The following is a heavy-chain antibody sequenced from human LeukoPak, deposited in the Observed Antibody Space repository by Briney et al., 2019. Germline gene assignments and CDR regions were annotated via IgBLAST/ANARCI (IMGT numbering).Heavy chain of an antibody. CDR3: AGVHRGYDLYDPFDI. V-gene: IGHV3-48*01. Sequence: GGSLRLSCVVSGFTVSGYSMNWVRQAPGKGLEWVAYLRYNGETKYYADSVKGRFTISRDNAKNSLYLQMNSLRAEDTAVYYCAGVHRGYDLYDPFDIWGQGTMVTVSS. D-gene: IGHD5-12*01. CDR1: GFTVSGYS. CDR2: LRYNGETK. J-gene: IGHJ3*02.